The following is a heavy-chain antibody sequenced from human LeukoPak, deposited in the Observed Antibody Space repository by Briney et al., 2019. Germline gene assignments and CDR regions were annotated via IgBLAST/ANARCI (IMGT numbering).Heavy chain of an antibody. D-gene: IGHD2-8*02. CDR2: RSFYGNRK. CDR1: GFTFSSCA. CDR3: AKDLTDTWSIDS. Sequence: PGGSLRLSCAASGFTFSSCAMHWVRQAPGPGLEWVSFRSFYGNRKYYADSVKSRFTISRDHSKNTLYLQMDSLRAEDTALYYCAKDLTDTWSIDSWGQGTLVTVSS. J-gene: IGHJ4*02. V-gene: IGHV3-30*18.